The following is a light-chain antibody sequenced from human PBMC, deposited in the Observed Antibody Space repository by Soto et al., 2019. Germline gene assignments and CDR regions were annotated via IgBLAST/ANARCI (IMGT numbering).Light chain of an antibody. CDR3: QQYNNWPLT. CDR2: VAS. Sequence: EIVMTQSPATLSVSPGERATLSCRASQSVSSNLAWYQQKPGQTPRLLIYVASTRATGVPARFTGSGSGTESTLTITSLQPEDFAIYYCQQYNNWPLTFGGGTKVEIK. CDR1: QSVSSN. V-gene: IGKV3-15*01. J-gene: IGKJ4*01.